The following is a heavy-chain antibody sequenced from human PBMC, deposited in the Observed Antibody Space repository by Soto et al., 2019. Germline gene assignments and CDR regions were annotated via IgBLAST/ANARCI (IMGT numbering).Heavy chain of an antibody. Sequence: QVQLVQSGAEVKKPGSSVKVSSKASGGTFSSYSINWVRQAPGQGLAWMGEIIPIFGTANYAQTFQGRVTITADEAPTTAYIELSSLRSEDTAVYYCAREGGRHSGGIDYWGHGTLVTVSS. CDR3: AREGGRHSGGIDY. D-gene: IGHD1-26*01. CDR1: GGTFSSYS. V-gene: IGHV1-69*01. J-gene: IGHJ4*01. CDR2: IIPIFGTA.